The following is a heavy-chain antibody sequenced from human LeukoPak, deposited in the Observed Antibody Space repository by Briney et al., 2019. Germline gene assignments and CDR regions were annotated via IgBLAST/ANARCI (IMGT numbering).Heavy chain of an antibody. V-gene: IGHV3-30*04. J-gene: IGHJ5*02. CDR1: GFTFSSYA. Sequence: GGSLRLSCAASGFTFSSYAMHWVRQAPGKGLEWVAVISYDGSNKYYADSVKGRFTISRDNSKNTLYLQMNSLRAEDTAVYYCARGIVGAINNWFDPWGQGTLVTVSS. CDR2: ISYDGSNK. CDR3: ARGIVGAINNWFDP. D-gene: IGHD1-26*01.